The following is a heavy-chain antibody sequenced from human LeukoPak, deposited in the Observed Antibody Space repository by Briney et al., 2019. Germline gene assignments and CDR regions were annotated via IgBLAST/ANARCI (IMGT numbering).Heavy chain of an antibody. V-gene: IGHV3-53*01. CDR1: GFTVSSNY. CDR3: AKGDTIFGVVIIPVPNWYFDL. CDR2: IYSGGST. D-gene: IGHD3-3*01. J-gene: IGHJ2*01. Sequence: GGSLRLSCAASGFTVSSNYMSWVRQAPGKGLEWVSVIYSGGSTCYADSVKGRFTISRDNSKNTLYLQMNSLRAEDTAVYYCAKGDTIFGVVIIPVPNWYFDLWGRGTLVTVSS.